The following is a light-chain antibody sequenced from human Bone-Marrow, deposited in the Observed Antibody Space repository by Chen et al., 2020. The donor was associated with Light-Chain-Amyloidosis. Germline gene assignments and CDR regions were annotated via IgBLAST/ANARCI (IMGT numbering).Light chain of an antibody. V-gene: IGLV1-40*01. CDR3: QSYDGSLSGSV. CDR1: SSNIGAKYD. Sequence: QSVLTQPPSVSGAPGQRLPISCTGSSSNIGAKYDVHWYQQLPGTAPKLLIFVTTNRPSGVRDRFSGAKSGTADSLASTGLQAEDEADYYCQSYDGSLSGSVFGGGTKLTVL. CDR2: VTT. J-gene: IGLJ3*02.